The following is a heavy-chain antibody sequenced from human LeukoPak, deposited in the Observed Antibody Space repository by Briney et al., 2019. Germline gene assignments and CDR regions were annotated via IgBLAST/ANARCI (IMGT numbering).Heavy chain of an antibody. J-gene: IGHJ4*02. CDR2: INHSGST. CDR1: GGSFSGSY. CDR3: ARRDDSSGYHKIFDY. Sequence: SETLSLTCAVYGGSFSGSYWSWIRQPPGKGLEWIGEINHSGSTNYNPSLKSRVTISVDTSKNQFSLKLSSVTAADTAVYYCARRDDSSGYHKIFDYWGPGTLVTVSS. V-gene: IGHV4-34*01. D-gene: IGHD3-22*01.